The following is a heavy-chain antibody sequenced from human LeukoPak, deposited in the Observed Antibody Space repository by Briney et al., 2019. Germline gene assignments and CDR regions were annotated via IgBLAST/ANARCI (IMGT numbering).Heavy chain of an antibody. Sequence: ASVKVSCKVSGYTLTELSMHWVRQAPGKGLEWMGGFDPEDGETIYAQKFQGRVTMAEDTSTDTAYMELSSLRSEDTAVYYCATPYGSGSYFGYWGQGTLVIVSS. V-gene: IGHV1-24*01. J-gene: IGHJ4*02. CDR1: GYTLTELS. D-gene: IGHD3-10*01. CDR3: ATPYGSGSYFGY. CDR2: FDPEDGET.